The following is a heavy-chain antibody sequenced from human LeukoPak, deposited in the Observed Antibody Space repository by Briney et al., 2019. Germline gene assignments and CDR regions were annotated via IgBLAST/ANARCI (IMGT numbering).Heavy chain of an antibody. CDR3: AELGITMIGGV. CDR1: GFSISSYE. Sequence: GGSLRLSCAASGFSISSYEMNWVRQAPGKGLEWVSYISSSGSTIYYADSVKGRFTISRDNAKNSLYLQMNSLRAEDTAVYYCAELGITMIGGVWGKGTTVTISS. J-gene: IGHJ6*04. CDR2: ISSSGSTI. V-gene: IGHV3-48*03. D-gene: IGHD3-10*02.